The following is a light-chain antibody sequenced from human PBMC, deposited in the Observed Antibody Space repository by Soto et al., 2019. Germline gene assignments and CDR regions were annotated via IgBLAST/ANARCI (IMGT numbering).Light chain of an antibody. J-gene: IGKJ2*01. CDR3: QHYGKLPYS. Sequence: DIQMTQTPSSLSASVGDRVTITCPANQHISNYLNWYQQKPGKAPRLLIYDVSKLHTGVPSRFSRSGSGTDFNLTISSLLPEDIATYYCQHYGKLPYSFGPGTKLEFK. CDR1: QHISNY. CDR2: DVS. V-gene: IGKV1-33*01.